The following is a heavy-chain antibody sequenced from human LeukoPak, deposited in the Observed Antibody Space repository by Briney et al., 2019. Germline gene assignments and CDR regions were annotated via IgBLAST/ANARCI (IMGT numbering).Heavy chain of an antibody. J-gene: IGHJ3*01. Sequence: SETLSLTCTVSGGSIRSGDFYWSWIRQHPGKGLEWIGYIYYSGTTYYSPSLKSRVTISVDTSKNQFSLKLSSVTAADTAVYYCARPSLDYGGIDAFDFWGQGTLVTVSS. V-gene: IGHV4-30-4*08. CDR1: GGSIRSGDFY. D-gene: IGHD4-23*01. CDR3: ARPSLDYGGIDAFDF. CDR2: IYYSGTT.